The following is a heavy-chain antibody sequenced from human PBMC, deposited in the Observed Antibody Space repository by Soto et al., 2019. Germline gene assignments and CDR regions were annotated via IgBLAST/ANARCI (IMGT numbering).Heavy chain of an antibody. CDR3: ARDILNRVTTVTNGDWFDP. Sequence: TSETLSLTCTVSGGSISSYYWSWIRQPPGKGLEWIGYIYYSGSTNYNPSLKSRVTISVDTSKNQFSLKLSSVTAADTAVYYCARDILNRVTTVTNGDWFDPWGQGTLVTVSS. D-gene: IGHD4-17*01. CDR2: IYYSGST. CDR1: GGSISSYY. V-gene: IGHV4-59*01. J-gene: IGHJ5*02.